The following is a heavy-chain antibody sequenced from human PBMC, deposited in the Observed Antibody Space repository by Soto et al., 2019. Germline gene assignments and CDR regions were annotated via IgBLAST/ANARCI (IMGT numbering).Heavy chain of an antibody. CDR1: GDSLSSGRYY. D-gene: IGHD1-26*01. CDR2: IYHVGTS. V-gene: IGHV4-61*01. CDR3: ARESIVGDTKFDP. J-gene: IGHJ5*02. Sequence: SETLSLTCTVSGDSLSSGRYYWAWLRQPPGKGLEWIGYIYHVGTSKYNPSLNSQATISLDTSKSQFSLRLRSVTAADTAVYFCARESIVGDTKFDPWGHGTLVTVSS.